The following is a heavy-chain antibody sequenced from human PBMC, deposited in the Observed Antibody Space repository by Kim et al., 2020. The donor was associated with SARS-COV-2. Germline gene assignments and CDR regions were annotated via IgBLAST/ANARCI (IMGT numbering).Heavy chain of an antibody. CDR3: ARHGRLFGEHYDFWTLAAFDI. CDR1: GGSISSYY. CDR2: IYYSGST. V-gene: IGHV4-59*08. Sequence: SETLSLTCTVSGGSISSYYWSWIRQPPGKGLEWIGYIYYSGSTNYNPSLKSRVTISVDTSKNQFSLKLSSVTAADTAVYYCARHGRLFGEHYDFWTLAAFDIWGQRTMVTVSS. J-gene: IGHJ3*02. D-gene: IGHD3-3*01.